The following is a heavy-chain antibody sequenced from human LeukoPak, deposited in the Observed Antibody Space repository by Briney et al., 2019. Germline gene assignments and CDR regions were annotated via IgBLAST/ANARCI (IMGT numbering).Heavy chain of an antibody. CDR3: AKESVGYCSGGSCSFFDY. V-gene: IGHV3-30*18. CDR2: ISYDGSNK. CDR1: GFTFSSYG. J-gene: IGHJ4*02. Sequence: GGSLRLSCAASGFTFSSYGMHWVRQAPGKGLEWVAVISYDGSNKYYADSVKGRFTISRDNSKNTLYLQMNSLRAEDTAVYYCAKESVGYCSGGSCSFFDYWGQGTLVTVSS. D-gene: IGHD2-15*01.